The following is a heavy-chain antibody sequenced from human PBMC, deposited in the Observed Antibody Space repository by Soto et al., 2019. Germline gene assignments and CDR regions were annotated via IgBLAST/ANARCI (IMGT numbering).Heavy chain of an antibody. J-gene: IGHJ4*02. CDR1: GFTFSSYA. CDR3: AKVFVFTIREGFDY. D-gene: IGHD3-3*01. V-gene: IGHV3-23*01. CDR2: ITGSGDST. Sequence: GSLRLSCAASGFTFSSYAMSWVRQAPGKGLEWVSAITGSGDSTYYADSVKGRFTVSRDNSKNTLYPQMNSLRAEDTAVDYCAKVFVFTIREGFDYWGLGTLVTVSS.